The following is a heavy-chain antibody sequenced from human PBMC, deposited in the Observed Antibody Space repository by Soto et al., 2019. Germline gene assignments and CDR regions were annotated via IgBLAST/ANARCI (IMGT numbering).Heavy chain of an antibody. CDR3: ARHYSSGSRNWFDP. CDR2: IYYSGST. CDR1: GGSINSSSYV. V-gene: IGHV4-39*01. J-gene: IGHJ5*02. D-gene: IGHD6-19*01. Sequence: SETLSLTCSVSGGSINSSSYVWGWVRQPPGKGLEWIGSIYYSGSTYYNPSLRSRVTISVDTSKNQLSLKLSSVTAADTAVFYCARHYSSGSRNWFDPWGQGTLVTVSS.